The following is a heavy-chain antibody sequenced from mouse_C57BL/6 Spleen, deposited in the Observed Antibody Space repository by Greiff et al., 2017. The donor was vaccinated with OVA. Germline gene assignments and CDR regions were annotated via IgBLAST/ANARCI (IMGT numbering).Heavy chain of an antibody. V-gene: IGHV1-55*01. J-gene: IGHJ1*03. CDR3: ARTGSWYFDV. CDR2: IYPGSGST. CDR1: GYTFTSYW. Sequence: QVQLQQPGAELVKPGASVKMSCKASGYTFTSYWITWVKQRPGQGLEWIGDIYPGSGSTNYNETFKSKATMTVDTSSSTAYMQLSSLTSEDSAVYYCARTGSWYFDVWGTGTTVTVSS.